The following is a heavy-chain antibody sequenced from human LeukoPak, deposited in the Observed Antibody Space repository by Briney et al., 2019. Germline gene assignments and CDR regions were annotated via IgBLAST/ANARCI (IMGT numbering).Heavy chain of an antibody. CDR2: INSDGSST. CDR3: ARDRDYYGSGSSFDP. D-gene: IGHD3-10*01. J-gene: IGHJ5*02. CDR1: GXTFSSYW. V-gene: IGHV3-74*01. Sequence: SGGSLRLSCAASGXTFSSYWLHWLRQAPGKGRVWVSRINSDGSSTSYADSVKGRFTISRDNAKNTLYLQMNSLRAEDTAVYYCARDRDYYGSGSSFDPWGQGTLVTVSS.